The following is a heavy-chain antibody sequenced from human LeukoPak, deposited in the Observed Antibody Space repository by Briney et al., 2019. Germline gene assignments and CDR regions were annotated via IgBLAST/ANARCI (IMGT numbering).Heavy chain of an antibody. D-gene: IGHD6-13*01. Sequence: GGSLSLSCAASGFTFSSYAMSWVRQAPGKGLEWVSAISGSGGSTYYADSVKGRFTISRDNSKNTLYLQMNSLRAEDTAVYYCAKDLHRARALSSRPSYWGQGTLVTVSS. CDR2: ISGSGGST. J-gene: IGHJ4*02. CDR3: AKDLHRARALSSRPSY. V-gene: IGHV3-23*01. CDR1: GFTFSSYA.